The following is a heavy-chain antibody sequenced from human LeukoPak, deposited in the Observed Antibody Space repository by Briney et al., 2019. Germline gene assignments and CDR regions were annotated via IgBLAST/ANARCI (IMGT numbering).Heavy chain of an antibody. D-gene: IGHD3-10*01. J-gene: IGHJ5*02. Sequence: ASVKVSCKASGYTFTSYDINWVRQATGQGLEWMGWMNPNSGNTGYAQKFQGRVTITRNTSISTAYMELSSLRSEDTAVYYCARGTLSHYGSGSYDWFDPWGQGTLVTVSS. CDR1: GYTFTSYD. CDR3: ARGTLSHYGSGSYDWFDP. V-gene: IGHV1-8*03. CDR2: MNPNSGNT.